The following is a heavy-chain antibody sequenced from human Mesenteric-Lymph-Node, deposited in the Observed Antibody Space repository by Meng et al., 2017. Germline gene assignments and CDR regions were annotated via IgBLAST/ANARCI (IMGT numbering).Heavy chain of an antibody. V-gene: IGHV4-4*02. Sequence: QVQRQESGPGLVKPSGTLSLTCPVSGDSISSDIWWRWVRQPPGKGLEWIGEVYHRGDTNYNPSLKSRVDISVDKSKNQFYLSLFSVTAADTAVYYCGRDQGRELINHWGQGTLVTVSS. J-gene: IGHJ4*02. CDR3: GRDQGRELINH. CDR2: VYHRGDT. D-gene: IGHD1-7*01. CDR1: GDSISSDIW.